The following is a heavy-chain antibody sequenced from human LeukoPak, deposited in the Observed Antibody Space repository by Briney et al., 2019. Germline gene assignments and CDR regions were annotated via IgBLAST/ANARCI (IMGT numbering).Heavy chain of an antibody. CDR1: GGSISSYY. V-gene: IGHV4-4*07. D-gene: IGHD3-10*01. CDR3: ARESDTGFEGLLWFGELSWFDP. J-gene: IGHJ5*02. Sequence: NPSKTLSLTCTVSGGSISSYYWSWIRQPAGKGLEWIGRIYTSGSTNYNPSLKSRVTMSVDTSKNQFSLKLSSVTAADTAVYYCARESDTGFEGLLWFGELSWFDPWGQGTLVTVSS. CDR2: IYTSGST.